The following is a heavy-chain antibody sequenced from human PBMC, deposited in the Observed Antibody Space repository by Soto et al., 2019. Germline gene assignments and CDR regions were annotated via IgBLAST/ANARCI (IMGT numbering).Heavy chain of an antibody. D-gene: IGHD3-16*01. J-gene: IGHJ3*02. CDR2: IYWNDDK. V-gene: IGHV2-5*01. CDR1: GLSLSTSGVG. Sequence: SGPTLVNPTQTLTLTCTVSGLSLSTSGVGVGWIRQPPGKALEWLALIYWNDDKRYSPSLKSRLAITKDTSKNQVVLTMTNMDPVDTATYYCAHPQGLPSEHDPFDIWGQGTMVTVSS. CDR3: AHPQGLPSEHDPFDI.